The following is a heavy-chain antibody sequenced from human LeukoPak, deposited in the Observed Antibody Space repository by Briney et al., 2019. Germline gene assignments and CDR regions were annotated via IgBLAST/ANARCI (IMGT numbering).Heavy chain of an antibody. CDR1: GFTFSSYA. V-gene: IGHV3-23*01. J-gene: IGHJ5*02. CDR2: ISGSGGST. Sequence: GGSLRLSCAASGFTFSSYAMSWVRQAPGEGLEWVSTISGSGGSTYYADSVKGRFTISRDNSKNTLFLQMNSLRAEDTAVYYCAKGNCSSTSCYPYNWFDPWGQGTLVTVSS. D-gene: IGHD2-2*01. CDR3: AKGNCSSTSCYPYNWFDP.